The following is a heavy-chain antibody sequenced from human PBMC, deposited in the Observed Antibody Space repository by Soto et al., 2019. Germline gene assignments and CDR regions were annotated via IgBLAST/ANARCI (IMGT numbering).Heavy chain of an antibody. V-gene: IGHV3-11*06. D-gene: IGHD6-19*01. CDR2: ISSSSSYT. CDR1: GFTFSYYY. Sequence: GESLRLSCVASGFTFSYYYMSWIRQAPGKGPEWVSYISSSSSYTNYADSVKGRFTISRDNAKNSLYLQMNSLRAEDTAVYYCARTMYSSGWYEAVDYWGQGTPVTVSS. J-gene: IGHJ4*02. CDR3: ARTMYSSGWYEAVDY.